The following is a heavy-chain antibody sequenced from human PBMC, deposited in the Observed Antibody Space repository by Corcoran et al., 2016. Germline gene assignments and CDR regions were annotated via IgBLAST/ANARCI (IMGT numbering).Heavy chain of an antibody. D-gene: IGHD3-9*01. Sequence: QVQLVQSGAEVKKPGASVKVSCKASGYTFTSYYMHWVRQAPGQGLEWMGIINPSGGSTSYAQKFQGRVTMTRDTSTSTVYMELSSLRSEDTAVYYCARGDITIFLYYYYGMDVWGQGTTVTVSS. CDR2: INPSGGST. CDR3: ARGDITIFLYYYYGMDV. V-gene: IGHV1-46*01. CDR1: GYTFTSYY. J-gene: IGHJ6*02.